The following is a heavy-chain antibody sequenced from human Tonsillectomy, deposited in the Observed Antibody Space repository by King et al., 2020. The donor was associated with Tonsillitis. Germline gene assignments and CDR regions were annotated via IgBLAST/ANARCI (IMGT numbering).Heavy chain of an antibody. Sequence: DVQLVESGGGLGQPGGSLRLSCVASGFTFNNYALSWVRQAPGKGLEWVSTIAGSGTYTYSADSVKGRFTNSRDNSKNTVYLQMNSLRAEDTAIYYCAKNSVSSYGYFEYWGRGTLVTVSS. CDR2: IAGSGTYT. V-gene: IGHV3-23*04. D-gene: IGHD3-16*01. CDR3: AKNSVSSYGYFEY. J-gene: IGHJ4*02. CDR1: GFTFNNYA.